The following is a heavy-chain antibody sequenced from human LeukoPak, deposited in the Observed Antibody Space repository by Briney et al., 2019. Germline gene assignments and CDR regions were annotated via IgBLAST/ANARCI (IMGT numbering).Heavy chain of an antibody. CDR1: GFTFSSYG. D-gene: IGHD2-15*01. CDR2: ISYDGSNK. CDR3: AKGVVVVAATPGFVGDY. V-gene: IGHV3-30*18. Sequence: GGSLRLSCAASGFTFSSYGMHWVRQAPGEGLEWVAVISYDGSNKYYADSVKGRFTISRDNSKNTLYLQMNSLRAEDTAVYYCAKGVVVVAATPGFVGDYWGQGTLVTVSS. J-gene: IGHJ4*02.